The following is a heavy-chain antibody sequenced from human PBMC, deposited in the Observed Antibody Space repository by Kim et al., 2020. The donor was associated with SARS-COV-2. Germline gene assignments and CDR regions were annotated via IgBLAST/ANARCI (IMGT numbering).Heavy chain of an antibody. Sequence: ASVKVSCKASGYTFTSYAMHWVRQAPGQRLEWMGWINAGNGNTKYSQKFQGRVTITRDTSASTAYMELSSLRSEDTAVYYCARDQPFVLGGDSFHWYFDLWGRGTLVTVSS. V-gene: IGHV1-3*01. CDR1: GYTFTSYA. CDR2: INAGNGNT. CDR3: ARDQPFVLGGDSFHWYFDL. J-gene: IGHJ2*01. D-gene: IGHD4-17*01.